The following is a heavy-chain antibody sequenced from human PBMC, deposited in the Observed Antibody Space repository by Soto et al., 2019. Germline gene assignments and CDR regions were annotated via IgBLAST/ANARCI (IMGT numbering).Heavy chain of an antibody. Sequence: QVQLVQSGAEVKKLGSSVKVSCRASGGTFSKFVVSWVRQAPGQGLEWMGGIIPLFGTTNYAQKFQGRVTITADKSTTTAYMELSSLRSDDTAVYYCASREGVAGPATYISPGYYFDCWGQGTLVTVSS. CDR3: ASREGVAGPATYISPGYYFDC. CDR1: GGTFSKFV. CDR2: IIPLFGTT. J-gene: IGHJ4*02. D-gene: IGHD2-15*01. V-gene: IGHV1-69*06.